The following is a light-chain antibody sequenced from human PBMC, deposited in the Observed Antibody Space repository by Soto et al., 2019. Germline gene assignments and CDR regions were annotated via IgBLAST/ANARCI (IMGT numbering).Light chain of an antibody. CDR2: GAS. CDR1: QSVSST. CDR3: QQYYNWPWT. Sequence: EIVLTQSPATLSLSPGERATLSCRASQSVSSTLAWYQQKPGQAPRLLIYGASTRATGIPARFSGSGSGTEFSLTISSLQSEDFAVYYCQQYYNWPWTFGQGTKVDIK. J-gene: IGKJ1*01. V-gene: IGKV3-15*01.